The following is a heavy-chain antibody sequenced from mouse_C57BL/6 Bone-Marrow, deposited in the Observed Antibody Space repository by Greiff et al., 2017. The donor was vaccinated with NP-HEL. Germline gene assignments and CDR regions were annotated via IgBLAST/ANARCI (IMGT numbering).Heavy chain of an antibody. J-gene: IGHJ1*03. CDR3: AKGSPYFDV. CDR1: GFTFSDYG. Sequence: EVHLVESGGGLVKPGGSLKLSCAASGFTFSDYGMHWVRQAPEKGLEWVAYISSGSSTIYYADTVKGRFTISRDNAKNTLFLQMTSLRSEDTALYYCAKGSPYFDVWGTGTTVTVSS. V-gene: IGHV5-17*01. CDR2: ISSGSSTI.